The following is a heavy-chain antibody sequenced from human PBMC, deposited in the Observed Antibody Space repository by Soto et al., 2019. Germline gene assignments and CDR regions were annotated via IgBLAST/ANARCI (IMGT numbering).Heavy chain of an antibody. J-gene: IGHJ4*02. CDR2: IWYDGSNK. V-gene: IGHV3-33*01. CDR3: SSLRTSPRCYALAL. CDR1: GLSLSSYG. D-gene: IGHD2-2*01. Sequence: GGSLRLSCAASGLSLSSYGMHWVRQAPGKGLEWVAVIWYDGSNKYYADSVKGRFTISRDNSKNTLYLQMNSLRAEDTAVYYYSSLRTSPRCYALALWGQGAPVPVSS.